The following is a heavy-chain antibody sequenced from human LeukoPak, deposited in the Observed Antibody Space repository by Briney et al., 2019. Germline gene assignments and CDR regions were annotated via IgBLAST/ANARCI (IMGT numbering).Heavy chain of an antibody. CDR3: ARAPRYCSSTSCPVGY. CDR2: ISSSSSYI. D-gene: IGHD2-2*01. CDR1: GFTFSSYS. J-gene: IGHJ4*02. Sequence: PGGPLRLSCAASGFTFSSYSMNWVRQAPGKGLEWVSSISSSSSYIYYADSVKGRFTISRDNAKNSLYLQMNSLRAEDTAVYYCARAPRYCSSTSCPVGYWGQGTLVTVSS. V-gene: IGHV3-21*01.